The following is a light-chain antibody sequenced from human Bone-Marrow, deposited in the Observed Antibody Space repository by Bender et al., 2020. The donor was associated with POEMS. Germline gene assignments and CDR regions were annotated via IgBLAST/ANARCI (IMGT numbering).Light chain of an antibody. CDR1: SSNIGSNT. Sequence: QSVLTQPPSASGTPGQTVTISCSGSSSNIGSNTVNWHQQLPGAAPKLLIYINNQRPSGVPDRFSGSRSGTSASLAFSGLQSEDEADYYCATWDDSLNGFVFGTGTKVTVL. CDR3: ATWDDSLNGFV. CDR2: INN. J-gene: IGLJ1*01. V-gene: IGLV1-44*01.